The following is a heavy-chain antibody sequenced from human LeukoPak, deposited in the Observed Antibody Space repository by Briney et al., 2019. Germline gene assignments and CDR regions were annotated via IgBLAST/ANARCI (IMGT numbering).Heavy chain of an antibody. Sequence: ASVKASCKASGYTFSSYGISWVRQAPGQGLEWMGWISGYNGKTHYAQKFQGRVTMTRDMSTSTDYMELSSLRSEDTAVYYCARDNSVEDTAWWFDPWGQGTLVTVSS. D-gene: IGHD4-23*01. J-gene: IGHJ5*02. CDR2: ISGYNGKT. V-gene: IGHV1-18*01. CDR1: GYTFSSYG. CDR3: ARDNSVEDTAWWFDP.